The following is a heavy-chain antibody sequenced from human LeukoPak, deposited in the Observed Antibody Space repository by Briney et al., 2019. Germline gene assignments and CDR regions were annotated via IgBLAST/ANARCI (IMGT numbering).Heavy chain of an antibody. J-gene: IGHJ6*03. D-gene: IGHD6-6*01. Sequence: SETLSLTCTVSGGSISSYYWSWIRQPAGKGLEWIGRIYTSGSTNYNPSLKSRVTMSVDTSKNQFSLKLSSVTAADTAVYYCARGIVVEYSSSSYYYYYMDVWGKGTTVTVSS. CDR1: GGSISSYY. V-gene: IGHV4-4*07. CDR2: IYTSGST. CDR3: ARGIVVEYSSSSYYYYYMDV.